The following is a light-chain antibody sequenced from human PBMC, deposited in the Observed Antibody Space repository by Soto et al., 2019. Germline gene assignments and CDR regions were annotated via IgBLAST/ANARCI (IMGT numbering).Light chain of an antibody. CDR1: SNDVGYYNH. CDR2: DVT. CDR3: SSYASSSTYV. Sequence: QSVLTQPASVSGSPGQSITISCTGTSNDVGYYNHVSWYQQHPGKAPKLMIYDVTNRPSGVSNRFFGSKSGNTASLTISGLQAEDEADYYCSSYASSSTYVFGTGTKLTVL. J-gene: IGLJ1*01. V-gene: IGLV2-14*03.